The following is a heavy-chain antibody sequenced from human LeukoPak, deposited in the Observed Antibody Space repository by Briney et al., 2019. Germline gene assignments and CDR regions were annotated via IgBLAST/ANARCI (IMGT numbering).Heavy chain of an antibody. J-gene: IGHJ6*03. Sequence: SVKVSCKASGFTFTSSAMQWVRQARGQRLEWIGWIVVGSGNTNYAQKLQGRVTMTTDTSTSTAYMELRSLRSDDTAVYYCARELTGVSYYYYYYMDVWGKGTTVTVSS. CDR2: IVVGSGNT. D-gene: IGHD7-27*01. CDR3: ARELTGVSYYYYYYMDV. CDR1: GFTFTSSA. V-gene: IGHV1-58*02.